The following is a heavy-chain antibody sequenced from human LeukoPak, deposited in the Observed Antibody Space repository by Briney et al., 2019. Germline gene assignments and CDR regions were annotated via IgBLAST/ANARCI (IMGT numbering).Heavy chain of an antibody. Sequence: PSETLSLTCAVYGGSFSGYYWSWIRQPPGKGLEWIGEINHSGSTNYNPSLKSRVTISVVTSKNQFSLKLSSVTAADTAVYYCARGSRGYYSFDYWGQGTLVTVSS. J-gene: IGHJ4*02. V-gene: IGHV4-34*01. D-gene: IGHD3-10*01. CDR3: ARGSRGYYSFDY. CDR2: INHSGST. CDR1: GGSFSGYY.